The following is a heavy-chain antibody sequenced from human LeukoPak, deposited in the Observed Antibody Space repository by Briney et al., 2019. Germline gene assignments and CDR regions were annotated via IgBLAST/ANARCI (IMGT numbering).Heavy chain of an antibody. Sequence: ASVKVSCKASGGTFSSYAISWVRQAPGQGLEWMGGIIPIFGTANYAQKFQGRVTITTDESTSTAYMELSSLRSEDTAVYYCARYDPYGSGSYHFDYWGQGTLVTVSS. V-gene: IGHV1-69*05. CDR3: ARYDPYGSGSYHFDY. CDR1: GGTFSSYA. J-gene: IGHJ4*02. D-gene: IGHD3-10*01. CDR2: IIPIFGTA.